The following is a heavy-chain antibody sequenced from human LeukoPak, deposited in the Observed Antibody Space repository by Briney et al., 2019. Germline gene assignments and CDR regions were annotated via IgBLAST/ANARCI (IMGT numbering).Heavy chain of an antibody. CDR3: ARPIAVAGHFDY. Sequence: ASVKVSCKVSGYTLTELSMHWVRQAPGKGLEWMGGFDPEDGETIYAQKFQGRVTMTEDTSTDTAYMELSSLRSEDTAVYYCARPIAVAGHFDYWGQGTLVTVSS. CDR2: FDPEDGET. CDR1: GYTLTELS. J-gene: IGHJ4*02. V-gene: IGHV1-24*01. D-gene: IGHD6-19*01.